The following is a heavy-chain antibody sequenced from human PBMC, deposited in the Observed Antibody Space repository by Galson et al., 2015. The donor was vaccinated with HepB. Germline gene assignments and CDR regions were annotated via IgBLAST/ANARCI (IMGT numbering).Heavy chain of an antibody. CDR1: GFTFRSYA. CDR2: IGGSGGST. D-gene: IGHD3-22*01. Sequence: SLRLSCAASGFTFRSYAMSWVRQAPGKGLEWVSAIGGSGGSTYYADSVKGRFTISRDNSKHTLYLQMNSLRAEDTAVYYCAKDRGIYYDSSGHALYWGQGTLVTVSS. CDR3: AKDRGIYYDSSGHALY. V-gene: IGHV3-23*01. J-gene: IGHJ4*02.